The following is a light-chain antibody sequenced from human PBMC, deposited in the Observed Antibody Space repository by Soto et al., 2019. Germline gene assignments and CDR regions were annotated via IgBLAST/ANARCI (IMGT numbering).Light chain of an antibody. CDR1: QSVSNN. J-gene: IGKJ2*01. CDR2: GAS. Sequence: IVMTQSPATLSLSPGERATLSCRASQSVSNNVAWYQQKPGQSPRLLIYGASNRATGMPARFSGGGSGTEFTLTISSLQSEDFAVYLCQQYNNWPPVYTFGQGTKLEIK. CDR3: QQYNNWPPVYT. V-gene: IGKV3-15*01.